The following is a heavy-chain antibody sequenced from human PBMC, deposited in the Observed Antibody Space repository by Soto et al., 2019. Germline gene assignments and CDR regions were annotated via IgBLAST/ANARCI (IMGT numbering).Heavy chain of an antibody. J-gene: IGHJ5*02. V-gene: IGHV4-31*03. CDR1: GAALNSGNYY. CDR3: ARLRIATNNYKWFDP. D-gene: IGHD2-21*01. Sequence: SETLSLTCSVSGAALNSGNYYWSWIRQVPGKGLEWIGHIYVTGAVDYNPSLRDRITISQDTSERQFSLNLRLVTAADTAVYYRARLRIATNNYKWFDPWGQGTLVTVSS. CDR2: IYVTGAV.